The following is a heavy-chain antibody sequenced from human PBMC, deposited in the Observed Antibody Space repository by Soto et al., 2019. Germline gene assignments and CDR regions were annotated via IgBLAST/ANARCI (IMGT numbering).Heavy chain of an antibody. CDR3: AGAVSDFDVRRYRTSYFDQ. CDR2: TSHSGNA. D-gene: IGHD3-10*02. V-gene: IGHV4-59*12. CDR1: GGSINIFY. Sequence: PSETLSLTCTVSGGSINIFYWSWIRQSPEKGLEWIGHTSHSGNANYFPSFKSRVGISVDTSKNQFSLNLQSLTAADTAFYFCAGAVSDFDVRRYRTSYFDQWGQGILVTVSS. J-gene: IGHJ4*02.